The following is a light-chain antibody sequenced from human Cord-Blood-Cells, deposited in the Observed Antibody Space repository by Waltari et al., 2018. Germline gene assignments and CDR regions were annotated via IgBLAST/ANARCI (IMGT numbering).Light chain of an antibody. CDR1: SSDVGGYKY. Sequence: QSALTKPASVSGSPGQSITISCTGTSSDVGGYKYVFWYQQHPGKAPKLMIYDVSNRPSGVSNRFSGSKSGNTASLTISGLQAEDEADYYCSSYTSSSTLVVFGGGTKLTVL. J-gene: IGLJ2*01. CDR2: DVS. CDR3: SSYTSSSTLVV. V-gene: IGLV2-14*01.